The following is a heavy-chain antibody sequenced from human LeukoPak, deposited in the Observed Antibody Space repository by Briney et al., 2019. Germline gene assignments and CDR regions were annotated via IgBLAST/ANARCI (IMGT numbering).Heavy chain of an antibody. V-gene: IGHV4-59*08. J-gene: IGHJ4*02. D-gene: IGHD1-26*01. CDR1: GGSIGSYY. Sequence: SETLSLTCTVSGGSIGSYYWSWIRQAPGKGLEWIGNIYYSGSTNYNPSLKSRVTVSVDTSKNQFSLKLSSVTATDTAVYYCARYGTLGSTTYPLDYWGQGTLVTVSS. CDR2: IYYSGST. CDR3: ARYGTLGSTTYPLDY.